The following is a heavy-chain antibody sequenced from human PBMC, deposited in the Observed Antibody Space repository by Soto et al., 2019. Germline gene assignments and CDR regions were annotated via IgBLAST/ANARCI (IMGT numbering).Heavy chain of an antibody. V-gene: IGHV3-30*18. D-gene: IGHD4-17*01. CDR3: AKEDYGDSYAFDI. CDR1: GFTFSGHV. Sequence: QVQLVESGGGVVQPGRSLRLSCAASGFTFSGHVIHWVRQAPGKGLEWVAGILHAGTDKYYAQSVKGRFTISRDNSENTGYLQMNSLRVEDTAVYYCAKEDYGDSYAFDIWGQGTMVTVSS. CDR2: ILHAGTDK. J-gene: IGHJ3*02.